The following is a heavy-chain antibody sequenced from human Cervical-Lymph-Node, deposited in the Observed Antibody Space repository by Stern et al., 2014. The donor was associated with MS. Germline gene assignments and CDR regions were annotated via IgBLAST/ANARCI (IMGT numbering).Heavy chain of an antibody. J-gene: IGHJ4*02. Sequence: VQLVESGPGLVKPSQTLSLTCTVSGDSISSGTSYWSWIRQPAGGGLEWIGRLHASGATYYNPSLKSRVTISGDTSKNQFSLNLNSVTAADTAVYYCARGHWELLGNNYFDSWGQGTLVTVSS. CDR2: LHASGAT. D-gene: IGHD1-26*01. V-gene: IGHV4-61*02. CDR3: ARGHWELLGNNYFDS. CDR1: GDSISSGTSY.